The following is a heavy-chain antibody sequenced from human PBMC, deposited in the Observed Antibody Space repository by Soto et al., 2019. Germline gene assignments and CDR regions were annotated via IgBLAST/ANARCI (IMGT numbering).Heavy chain of an antibody. CDR2: INPSGGST. D-gene: IGHD2-8*01. J-gene: IGHJ4*02. CDR3: ARDSGDCTNGVCDLSY. Sequence: ASVKVSCKASGYTFTSYYMHWVRQAPGQGLEWMGIINPSGGSTSYAQKFQGRVTMTRDTSTSTVYMELSSLRSEDTAVYYCARDSGDCTNGVCDLSYWGQGTLVTVSS. V-gene: IGHV1-46*01. CDR1: GYTFTSYY.